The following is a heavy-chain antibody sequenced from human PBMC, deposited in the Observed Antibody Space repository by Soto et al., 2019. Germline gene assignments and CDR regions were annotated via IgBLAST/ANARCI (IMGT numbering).Heavy chain of an antibody. Sequence: QVQLVQSGAEVKKPGSSVKVSCKASGGTFSSYAISWVRQAPGQGLEWMGGIIPIFGTANYAQKFQGRVTITADESTGIAPMEXSSLRSEDTAVYYCARTFPDYSNYDSDYYDYGMDVWGQGTTVTVSS. CDR1: GGTFSSYA. CDR2: IIPIFGTA. V-gene: IGHV1-69*12. J-gene: IGHJ6*02. CDR3: ARTFPDYSNYDSDYYDYGMDV. D-gene: IGHD4-4*01.